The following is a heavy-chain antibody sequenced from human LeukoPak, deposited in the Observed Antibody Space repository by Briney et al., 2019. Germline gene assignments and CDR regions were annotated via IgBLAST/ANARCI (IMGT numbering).Heavy chain of an antibody. D-gene: IGHD6-19*01. CDR3: AKGSRGYSSGYLDY. CDR1: GFSITGYA. Sequence: GGSLRLSCAASGFSITGYAMSWVRQAPGKGLEWVSVVSGSGATAFYADSVKGRFTTSRDNSLDRLFLQMNSLRADDTAVYFCAKGSRGYSSGYLDYWGQGALVTVSS. J-gene: IGHJ4*02. V-gene: IGHV3-23*01. CDR2: VSGSGATA.